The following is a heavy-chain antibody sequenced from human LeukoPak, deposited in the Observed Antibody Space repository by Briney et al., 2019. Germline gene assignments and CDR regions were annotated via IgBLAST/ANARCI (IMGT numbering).Heavy chain of an antibody. CDR3: AREEGPFDY. J-gene: IGHJ4*02. CDR2: IRYDGSNK. CDR1: GFTFSTYG. Sequence: PGGSLRLSCAASGFTFSTYGMHWVRQAPGKGLEWVAVIRYDGSNKDYGDSVKGRFTVSRDNSKNTVYLQMNSRRADDTAVYYCAREEGPFDYWGQGALVTVSS. V-gene: IGHV3-33*08.